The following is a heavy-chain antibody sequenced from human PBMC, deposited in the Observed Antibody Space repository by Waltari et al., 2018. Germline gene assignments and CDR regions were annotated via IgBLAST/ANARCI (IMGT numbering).Heavy chain of an antibody. D-gene: IGHD6-13*01. CDR1: GGTFSSYA. CDR3: ARTPGMAVNWFDP. V-gene: IGHV1-69*05. CDR2: IIPSFGTA. Sequence: QVQLVQSGAEVKKPGSSVKVSCKASGGTFSSYAISWVRQAPGQGLEWMGGIIPSFGTANYAQKFQGRVTITTDESTSTAYMELSSVTAADTAVYYCARTPGMAVNWFDPWGQGTLVTVSS. J-gene: IGHJ5*02.